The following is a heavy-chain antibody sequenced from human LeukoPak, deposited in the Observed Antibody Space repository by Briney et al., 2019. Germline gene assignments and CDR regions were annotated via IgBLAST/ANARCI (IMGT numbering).Heavy chain of an antibody. CDR3: AKSSGRNYDSSCFDY. Sequence: GGSLRLSCAASGFTFSSYAMSWVRQAPGKGPEWVSAISGSGGSTYYADSVKGRFTISRDNSKNTLYLQMNSLRAEDTAVYYCAKSSGRNYDSSCFDYWGQGTLVTVSS. V-gene: IGHV3-23*01. CDR2: ISGSGGST. CDR1: GFTFSSYA. J-gene: IGHJ4*02. D-gene: IGHD3-22*01.